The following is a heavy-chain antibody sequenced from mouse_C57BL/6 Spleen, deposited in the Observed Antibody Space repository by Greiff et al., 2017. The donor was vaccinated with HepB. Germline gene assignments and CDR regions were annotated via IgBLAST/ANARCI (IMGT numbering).Heavy chain of an antibody. J-gene: IGHJ3*01. CDR2: IWSGGST. V-gene: IGHV2-2*01. CDR3: ARNSRYSNSAWFAY. Sequence: VQRVESGPGLVQPSQSLSITCTVSGFSLTSYGVHWVRQSPGKGLEWLGVIWSGGSTDYNAAFISRLSISKDNSKSQVFFKMNSLQADDTAIYYCARNSRYSNSAWFAYWGQGTLVTVSA. D-gene: IGHD2-5*01. CDR1: GFSLTSYG.